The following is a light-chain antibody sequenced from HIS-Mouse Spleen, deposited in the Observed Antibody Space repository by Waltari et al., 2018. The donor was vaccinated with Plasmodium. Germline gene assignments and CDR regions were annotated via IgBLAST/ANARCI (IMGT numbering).Light chain of an antibody. CDR3: SSYAGSNNLV. V-gene: IGLV2-8*01. Sequence: QSALTQPPSASGSPGQSVTISCTGTSSDVGGYNYVSWYQQHPGKAPKLMCYEVSKRPSGVPDRCSGSKSGNTASLTVSGLQAEDEADYYCSSYAGSNNLVFGGGTKLTVL. J-gene: IGLJ2*01. CDR2: EVS. CDR1: SSDVGGYNY.